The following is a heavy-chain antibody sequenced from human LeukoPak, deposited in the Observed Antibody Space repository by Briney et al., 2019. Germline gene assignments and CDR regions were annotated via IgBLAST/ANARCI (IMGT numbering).Heavy chain of an antibody. D-gene: IGHD5-12*01. CDR1: GFTFSSYW. CDR2: INSDASSI. V-gene: IGHV3-74*03. Sequence: GGSLRLSCAASGFTFSSYWMHWVRQAPGKGLMWVSRINSDASSITYADSVKGRFTISRGNAKNTLYLQMNSLRVEDTAVYYCAREGRVSGYDFDCWGQGTLVTVSS. CDR3: AREGRVSGYDFDC. J-gene: IGHJ4*02.